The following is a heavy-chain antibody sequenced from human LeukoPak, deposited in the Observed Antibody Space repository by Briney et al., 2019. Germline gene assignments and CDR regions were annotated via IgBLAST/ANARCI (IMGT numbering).Heavy chain of an antibody. CDR2: IYSGGST. D-gene: IGHD1-26*01. Sequence: GGSLRLSCAASGFTVSSNYMSWVRQAPGKGLEWVSVIYSGGSTYYADSVKGRFTISRDNSKNTLYLQMNSLRAEDTAVYYCAKKTIVGATVDAFDIWGQGTMVTVSS. CDR3: AKKTIVGATVDAFDI. V-gene: IGHV3-53*05. J-gene: IGHJ3*02. CDR1: GFTVSSNY.